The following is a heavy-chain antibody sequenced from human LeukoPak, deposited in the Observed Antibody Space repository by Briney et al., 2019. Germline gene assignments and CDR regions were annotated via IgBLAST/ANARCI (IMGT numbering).Heavy chain of an antibody. D-gene: IGHD3-22*01. Sequence: SQTLSLTCTVSGGSISSGGYYWSWIRQHPGKGLEWIGYIYYSGSTYYNPSLKSRVTISVGTSKNQFSLKLSSVTAADTAVYYCARHYYYDSSGYRSDAFDIWGQGTMVTVSS. CDR2: IYYSGST. J-gene: IGHJ3*02. CDR3: ARHYYYDSSGYRSDAFDI. CDR1: GGSISSGGYY. V-gene: IGHV4-31*03.